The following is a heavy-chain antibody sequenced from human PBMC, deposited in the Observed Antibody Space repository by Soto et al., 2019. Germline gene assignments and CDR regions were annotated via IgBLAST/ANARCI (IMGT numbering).Heavy chain of an antibody. J-gene: IGHJ5*02. V-gene: IGHV4-59*02. CDR3: ARGYNDFWSGYFTWFDP. Sequence: SETLSLTCTVTGGSVSSSYWSWIRQPPGKGLEWIGYIYSSGSTNYNPSLKSRVTISLDTSKNQFSLKLSSVTAADTAVYYCARGYNDFWSGYFTWFDPWGQGTLVTVS. D-gene: IGHD3-3*01. CDR2: IYSSGST. CDR1: GGSVSSSY.